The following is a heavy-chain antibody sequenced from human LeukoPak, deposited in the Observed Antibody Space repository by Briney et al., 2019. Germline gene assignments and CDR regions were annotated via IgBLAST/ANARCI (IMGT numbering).Heavy chain of an antibody. V-gene: IGHV3-23*01. CDR2: ISGSGGST. D-gene: IGHD6-13*01. Sequence: PGGSLRLSCAASGFTFSSYAMSWIRQAPGKGLGWVSAISGSGGSTYYADSVKGRFTISRDNSKNTLYLQMNSLRAEDTAVYYCAKTYSSSWYSAFDIWGQGTMVTVSS. CDR3: AKTYSSSWYSAFDI. J-gene: IGHJ3*02. CDR1: GFTFSSYA.